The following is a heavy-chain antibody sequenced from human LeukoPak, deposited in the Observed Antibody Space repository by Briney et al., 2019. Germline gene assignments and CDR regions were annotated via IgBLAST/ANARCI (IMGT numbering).Heavy chain of an antibody. CDR1: GFSLSTSGMC. V-gene: IGHV2-70*11. CDR3: ARISYYDSSGHSPCFDY. Sequence: SGPALVKPTQTLTLTCTFSGFSLSTSGMCVSWIRQPPGTALEWLARIDWDDDKYYSTSLKTRLTISKDTSKNQVVLTMTNMDPVDTATYYCARISYYDSSGHSPCFDYWGQGTLVTVSS. J-gene: IGHJ4*02. CDR2: IDWDDDK. D-gene: IGHD3-22*01.